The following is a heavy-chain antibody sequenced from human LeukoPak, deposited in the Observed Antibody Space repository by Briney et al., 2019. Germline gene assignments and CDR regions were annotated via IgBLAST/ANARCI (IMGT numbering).Heavy chain of an antibody. V-gene: IGHV3-30*02. J-gene: IGHJ4*02. Sequence: GGSLRLSCAASGFTFSSYGMHWVRQAPGKGLEWVAFIRYDGSNKYYADSVKGRFTISRDNSKNTLYLQMNSLRAEDTAVYYCAKGIAARHASTVYWGQGTLVTVSS. D-gene: IGHD6-6*01. CDR1: GFTFSSYG. CDR2: IRYDGSNK. CDR3: AKGIAARHASTVY.